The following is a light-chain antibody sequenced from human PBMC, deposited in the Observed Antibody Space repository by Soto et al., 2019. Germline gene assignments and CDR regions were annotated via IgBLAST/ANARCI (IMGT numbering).Light chain of an antibody. CDR3: GSFTTNRIWV. J-gene: IGLJ3*02. Sequence: QSALTQPPSASGSPGQSVAISCTGTSSDVGGYNYVSWYQQHPGKAPKLMIYEVSNRPSGVSNRFSGSKSGNTASLTISGLHIEDEADYICGSFTTNRIWVFGGGTQLTVL. CDR2: EVS. CDR1: SSDVGGYNY. V-gene: IGLV2-14*01.